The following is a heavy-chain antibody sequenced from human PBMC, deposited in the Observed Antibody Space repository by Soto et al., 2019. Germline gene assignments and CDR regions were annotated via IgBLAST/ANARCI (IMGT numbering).Heavy chain of an antibody. Sequence: PGESLKISFKGSGYSFTSYSIVWVRQMPGKGLEWMGILYPGDSDTRYSPSFQGQVTISADKSISTAYLQWSSLKASDTAMYYCARLYGSGSYYNLGDYWGQGTLVTVSS. V-gene: IGHV5-51*01. CDR3: ARLYGSGSYYNLGDY. J-gene: IGHJ4*02. D-gene: IGHD3-10*01. CDR1: GYSFTSYS. CDR2: LYPGDSDT.